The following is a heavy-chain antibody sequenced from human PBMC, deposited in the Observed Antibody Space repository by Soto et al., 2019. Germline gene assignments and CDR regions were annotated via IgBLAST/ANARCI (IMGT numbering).Heavy chain of an antibody. CDR3: ARVIQDYDFWSGYYVFDY. D-gene: IGHD3-3*01. CDR2: MNPNSGNT. V-gene: IGHV1-8*01. Sequence: ASVKVSCKASGYTFTSYDINWVRQATGQGLEWMGWMNPNSGNTGYAQKFQGRVTMTRNTSISTAYMELSSLRSEDTAVYYCARVIQDYDFWSGYYVFDYWGQGTLVTVSS. CDR1: GYTFTSYD. J-gene: IGHJ4*02.